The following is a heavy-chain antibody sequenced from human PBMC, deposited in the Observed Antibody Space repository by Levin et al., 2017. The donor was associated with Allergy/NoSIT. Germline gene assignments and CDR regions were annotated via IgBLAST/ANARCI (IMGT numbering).Heavy chain of an antibody. CDR1: GYSISSGYY. V-gene: IGHV4-38-2*02. CDR3: ARALGGASGWDGTGY. J-gene: IGHJ4*02. Sequence: SETLSLTCTVSGYSISSGYYWGWIRRPPGKGLEWIGSIYQSGSTYYNLSLKGRVTISIDTSKNRFSLKVTSVTAADTAVYYCARALGGASGWDGTGYWGQGALVTVSS. D-gene: IGHD6-19*01. CDR2: IYQSGST.